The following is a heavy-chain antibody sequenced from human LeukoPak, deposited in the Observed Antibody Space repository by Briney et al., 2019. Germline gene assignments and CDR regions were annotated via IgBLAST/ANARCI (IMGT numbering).Heavy chain of an antibody. J-gene: IGHJ4*02. CDR1: GGSISSGSYY. Sequence: PSETLSLTCTVSGGSISSGSYYWSWIRQPAGKGLEWIGRICTRGSTNYNPSLKSRVTISVDTSKNQFSLKLSSVTAADTAVYYCARAPMVRGVITNRYYFDYWGQGTLVTVSS. D-gene: IGHD3-10*01. CDR3: ARAPMVRGVITNRYYFDY. V-gene: IGHV4-61*02. CDR2: ICTRGST.